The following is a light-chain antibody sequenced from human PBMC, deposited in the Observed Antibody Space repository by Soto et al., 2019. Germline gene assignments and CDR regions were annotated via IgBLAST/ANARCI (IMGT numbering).Light chain of an antibody. CDR1: QSLSSRN. V-gene: IGKV3-11*01. J-gene: IGKJ1*01. CDR3: QQRSDWLPIT. CDR2: DVS. Sequence: ELVLTQSPGALSLSPGERATLSCRASQSLSSRNLAWYQQKPRQAPRPLIYDVSYRATGIPVRFSGSGSGTDFTLTISSLEPEDFAVYYCQQRSDWLPITFGQGTKVDIK.